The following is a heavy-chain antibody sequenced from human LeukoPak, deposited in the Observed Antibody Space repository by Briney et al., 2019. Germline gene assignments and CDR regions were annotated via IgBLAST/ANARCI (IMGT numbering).Heavy chain of an antibody. D-gene: IGHD3-10*01. CDR1: GYTFTSYG. Sequence: ASEKVSCKASGYTFTSYGISWVRQAPGQGLEWMGWISAYNGNTNYAQKLQGRVTMTTDTSTSTAYMELRSLRSDDTAVYYCARDRVRGVTETDGMDVWGKGTTVTVSS. CDR2: ISAYNGNT. V-gene: IGHV1-18*04. J-gene: IGHJ6*04. CDR3: ARDRVRGVTETDGMDV.